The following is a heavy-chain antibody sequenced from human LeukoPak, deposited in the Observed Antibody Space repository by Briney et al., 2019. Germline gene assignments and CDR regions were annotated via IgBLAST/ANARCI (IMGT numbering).Heavy chain of an antibody. V-gene: IGHV1-46*01. CDR2: IYTNDGSA. CDR3: ARARAAAGGQYFQH. J-gene: IGHJ1*01. D-gene: IGHD6-13*01. Sequence: ASVKVSCKASGYTFTSYYLHWVRQAPGQRPEWMGIIYTNDGSARYAQKFQGRVTMTRDTSTGTVYMELSSLSSDDTAVYYCARARAAAGGQYFQHWGQGTLVSASS. CDR1: GYTFTSYY.